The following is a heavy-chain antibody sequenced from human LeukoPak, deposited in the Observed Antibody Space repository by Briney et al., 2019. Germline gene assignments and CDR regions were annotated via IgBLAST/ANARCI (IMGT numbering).Heavy chain of an antibody. V-gene: IGHV3-53*05. J-gene: IGHJ6*02. CDR3: ARSRPPPYYYGMDV. CDR2: IYSGGSA. Sequence: GGSLRLSCAASGFTFSSYWMSWVRQAPGKGLDWVSVIYSGGSAHYADSVKGRFTISRDNSKNMLYLQMNSLRAEDTAVYYCARSRPPPYYYGMDVWGQGTTVTVSS. CDR1: GFTFSSYW.